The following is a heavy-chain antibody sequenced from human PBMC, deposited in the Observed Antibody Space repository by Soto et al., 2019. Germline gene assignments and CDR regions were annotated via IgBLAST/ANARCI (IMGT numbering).Heavy chain of an antibody. CDR2: IYYSGST. CDR1: GGSISSAGYY. V-gene: IGHV4-31*03. D-gene: IGHD5-18*01. J-gene: IGHJ6*02. CDR3: ARDRISPRKYSYGTVYYYGMDV. Sequence: PSETLSLTCTVSGGSISSAGYYWSWIRQHPGKGLEWIGYIYYSGSTYYNPSLKSRVTISVDTSKNQFSLKLSSVTAADTAVYYCARDRISPRKYSYGTVYYYGMDVWGQGTTVTVSS.